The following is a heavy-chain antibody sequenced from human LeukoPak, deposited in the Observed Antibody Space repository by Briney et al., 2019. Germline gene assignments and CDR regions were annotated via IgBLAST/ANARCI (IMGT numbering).Heavy chain of an antibody. CDR2: ISGSGGST. CDR1: GFTFSSYA. Sequence: GGSLRLSCAASGFTFSSYAMSWVRQAPGKGLEWVSAISGSGGSTYYADSVKGRFTISRDNAKNSLYLRMNSLGADDTAVYFCARDKYETSGCFDYWGQGALVTVSS. V-gene: IGHV3-23*01. CDR3: ARDKYETSGCFDY. J-gene: IGHJ4*02. D-gene: IGHD3-22*01.